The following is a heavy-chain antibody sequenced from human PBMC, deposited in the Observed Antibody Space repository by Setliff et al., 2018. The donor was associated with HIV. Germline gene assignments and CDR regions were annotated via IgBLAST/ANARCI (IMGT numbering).Heavy chain of an antibody. CDR2: INHSGST. CDR1: GESFSGYH. Sequence: SETLSLTCAVYGESFSGYHWSWIRQPPGKGLEWIGEINHSGSTSYNPSLKSRVTISLGTSKSHFSLRLNSVTAADTAVYYCRSSAWYGGDAFDLWGQGTMVTV. CDR3: RSSAWYGGDAFDL. D-gene: IGHD6-19*01. V-gene: IGHV4-34*01. J-gene: IGHJ3*01.